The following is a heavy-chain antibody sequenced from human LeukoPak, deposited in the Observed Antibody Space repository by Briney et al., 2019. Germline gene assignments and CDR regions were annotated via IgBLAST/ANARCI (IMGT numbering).Heavy chain of an antibody. CDR1: GFTFSNYA. J-gene: IGHJ4*02. CDR2: ISVSGGNT. D-gene: IGHD2-21*02. V-gene: IGHV3-23*01. Sequence: TGGSLRLSCAASGFTFSNYAMTWVRQAPGKGLEWVSSISVSGGNTYYADSVKGRFTISRDNSKNTLYLQVNSLRAEDTAVYYCAQTQFGDWHAYFDYWGQGTLVTVSS. CDR3: AQTQFGDWHAYFDY.